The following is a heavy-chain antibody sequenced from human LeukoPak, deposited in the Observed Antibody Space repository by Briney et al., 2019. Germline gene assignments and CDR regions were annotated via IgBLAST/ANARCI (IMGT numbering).Heavy chain of an antibody. V-gene: IGHV3-23*01. CDR1: GFTFSSYP. J-gene: IGHJ4*02. D-gene: IGHD2-2*02. Sequence: GGSLRLSCAASGFTFSSYPMSWVRQAPGKGLEWVSAISGSGGSTYYADSVKGRFTISRDNSKNTLYLQMNSLRAEDTAVYYCASVVVPAAILLHFDYWGQGTLVTVSS. CDR2: ISGSGGST. CDR3: ASVVVPAAILLHFDY.